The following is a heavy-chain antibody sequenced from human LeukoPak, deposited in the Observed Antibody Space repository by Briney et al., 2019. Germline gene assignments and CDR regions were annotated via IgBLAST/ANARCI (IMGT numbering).Heavy chain of an antibody. J-gene: IGHJ4*02. CDR3: VKGAWCDY. V-gene: IGHV3-23*01. CDR2: LSATSGTT. CDR1: GFPFSKFD. D-gene: IGHD2-15*01. Sequence: GGSLRLSCAASGFPFSKFDMSWVRQAPGKGLKWVSVLSATSGTTNYADSVKGRFTISRDNSKNTLYLQLNSLRAEDTAIYYCVKGAWCDYWGQGTLVTVSS.